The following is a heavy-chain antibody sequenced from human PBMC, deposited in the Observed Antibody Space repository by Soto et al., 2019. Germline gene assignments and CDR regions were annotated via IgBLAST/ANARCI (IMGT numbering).Heavy chain of an antibody. CDR1: GDSVSSKSAA. CDR2: TYYRSKWNN. D-gene: IGHD2-15*01. J-gene: IGHJ3*02. CDR3: ASPHSGGSDSFDI. Sequence: SQTLSLTCVISGDSVSSKSAAWNWIRQSPSRGLEWLGRTYYRSKWNNNYAVSVKSRITINPDTSKNQFSLQLNSVSPEDTAVYYCASPHSGGSDSFDIWGQGTMVTVSS. V-gene: IGHV6-1*01.